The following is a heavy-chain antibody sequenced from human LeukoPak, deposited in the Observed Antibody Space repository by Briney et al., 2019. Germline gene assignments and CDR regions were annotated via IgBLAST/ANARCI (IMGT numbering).Heavy chain of an antibody. CDR1: GFTFSSYA. D-gene: IGHD3-22*01. J-gene: IGHJ4*02. CDR3: AKDLEVVVITPHSFFDY. V-gene: IGHV3-23*01. CDR2: INGSGGSP. Sequence: GGSLRLSCSASGFTFSSYAMSWVRQAPGKGLEWVSAINGSGGSPYYADSVKGRFTISRDNSKDTLYLQMNSLRAEDTAVYCCAKDLEVVVITPHSFFDYWGQGALVTVSS.